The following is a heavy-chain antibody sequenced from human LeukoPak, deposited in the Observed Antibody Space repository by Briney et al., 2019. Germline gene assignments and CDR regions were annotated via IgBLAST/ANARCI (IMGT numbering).Heavy chain of an antibody. J-gene: IGHJ4*02. V-gene: IGHV4-34*01. D-gene: IGHD3-10*01. Sequence: SETLSLTCAVYGGSFSGYYWSWIRQPPGKGLEWIGEINHSGSTNYNPSLKSRVTISVDTSKNQFSLKLSSVTAADTAVYYCARGAPITMVRGVIIAMYYFDYWGQGTLVTVSS. CDR3: ARGAPITMVRGVIIAMYYFDY. CDR2: INHSGST. CDR1: GGSFSGYY.